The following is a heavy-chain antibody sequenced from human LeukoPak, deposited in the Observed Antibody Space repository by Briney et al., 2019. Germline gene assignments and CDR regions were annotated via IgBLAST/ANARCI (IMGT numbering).Heavy chain of an antibody. D-gene: IGHD4-23*01. V-gene: IGHV3-48*03. CDR1: GFTFSNYE. CDR3: ARDYGGSSPFDY. J-gene: IGHJ4*02. CDR2: ISSSGSDI. Sequence: GGSLRLSCAASGFTFSNYEMHWVRQAPGKGLEGVSYISSSGSDIYYADSVKGRFTISRDNAKNSLYLHMNSLRAEDTAVYYCARDYGGSSPFDYWGQGTLVTVSS.